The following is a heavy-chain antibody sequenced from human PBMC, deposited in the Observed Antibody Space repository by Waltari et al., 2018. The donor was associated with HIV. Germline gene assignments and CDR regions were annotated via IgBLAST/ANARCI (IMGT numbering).Heavy chain of an antibody. Sequence: QVQLVQSGAEVKKPGSSVKVSCKASGGPFRNYAINWVRQAHGQGLEWMGSIVPLFGTANYSHNFQDRVTLTADKSTNIAYMELSSLRSEDTAIYYCARGAPNSYDSSDSRNILGGFDVWGLLPLFTVSS. CDR3: ARGAPNSYDSSDSRNILGGFDV. CDR2: IVPLFGTA. J-gene: IGHJ3*01. D-gene: IGHD3-22*01. CDR1: GGPFRNYA. V-gene: IGHV1-69*06.